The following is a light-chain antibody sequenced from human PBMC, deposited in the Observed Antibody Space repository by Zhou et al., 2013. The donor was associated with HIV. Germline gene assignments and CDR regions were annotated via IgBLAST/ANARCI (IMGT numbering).Light chain of an antibody. CDR2: GAS. CDR3: QQYGSSQYT. V-gene: IGKV3-20*01. CDR1: QSVSSSY. J-gene: IGKJ2*01. Sequence: EIVLTQSPGTLSLSPGERATLSCRASQSVSSSYLAWYQHKPGQAPRLLIYGASSRATGIPDRFSGSGSGTDFTLTISRLEPEDFAVYYCQQYGSSQYTFGPGTEAGDQT.